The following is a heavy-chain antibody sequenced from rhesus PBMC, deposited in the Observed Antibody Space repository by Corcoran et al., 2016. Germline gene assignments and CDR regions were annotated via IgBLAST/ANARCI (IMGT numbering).Heavy chain of an antibody. V-gene: IGHV4S12*01. CDR3: ARDEIAAGQYYFDY. D-gene: IGHD6-13*01. CDR2: IYSNSEST. CDR1: GGTISSGYYY. J-gene: IGHJ4*01. Sequence: QVQLQESGPGVVKPSETLSLTCAVSGGTISSGYYYWSWIRPPPGKGLEWIGGIYSNSESTNYNPSLKSRVTISKDTAKNQFSLKLSSVTATDTAVYYCARDEIAAGQYYFDYWGQGVLVTVSS.